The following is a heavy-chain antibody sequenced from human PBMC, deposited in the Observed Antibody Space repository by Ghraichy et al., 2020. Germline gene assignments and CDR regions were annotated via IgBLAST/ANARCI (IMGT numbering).Heavy chain of an antibody. V-gene: IGHV1-18*04. Sequence: ASVKVSCKASGYTFTSYGISWVRQAPGQGLEWMGWISAYNGNTNYAQKLQGRVTMTPDTSTSTAYMELRSLRSDDTAVYYCARDFPGANYDILTGPDYWGQGTLVTVSS. CDR1: GYTFTSYG. D-gene: IGHD3-9*01. J-gene: IGHJ4*02. CDR3: ARDFPGANYDILTGPDY. CDR2: ISAYNGNT.